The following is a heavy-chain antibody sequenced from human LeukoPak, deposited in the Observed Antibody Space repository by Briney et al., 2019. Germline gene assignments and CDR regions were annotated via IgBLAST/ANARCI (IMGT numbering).Heavy chain of an antibody. CDR3: GKVGGNSNS. V-gene: IGHV4-31*03. Sequence: PSETLSLTCTVSGGSITIDIFYCNWIRPHPGDGLEWIGSIHNSRGTSYNPSLESRLTISLDTSENQFFLKMSYVTAADTAMYYCGKVGGNSNSWGQGTLVTVSS. J-gene: IGHJ4*02. D-gene: IGHD4-23*01. CDR2: IHNSRGT. CDR1: GGSITIDIFY.